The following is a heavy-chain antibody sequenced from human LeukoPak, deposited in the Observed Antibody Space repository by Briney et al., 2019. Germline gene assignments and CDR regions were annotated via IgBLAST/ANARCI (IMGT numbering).Heavy chain of an antibody. CDR1: GFTFSSYG. CDR2: ISYDGSNK. Sequence: GGSLRLSCAASGFTFSSYGMHWVRQAPGKRLEWVAVISYDGSNKYYADSVKGRFTISRDNSKNTLYLQMNSLRAEDTAVYYCAKDPTAGWGYGGNRHYFDYWGQGTLVTVSS. D-gene: IGHD4-23*01. CDR3: AKDPTAGWGYGGNRHYFDY. V-gene: IGHV3-30*18. J-gene: IGHJ4*02.